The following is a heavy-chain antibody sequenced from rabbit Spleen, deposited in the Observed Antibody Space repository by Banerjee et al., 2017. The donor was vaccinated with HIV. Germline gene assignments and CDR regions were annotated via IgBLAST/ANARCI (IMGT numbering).Heavy chain of an antibody. CDR2: IYGGGGAT. CDR3: ARHSSSGYNGYVQFTDFDL. CDR1: GFSFSSRYY. J-gene: IGHJ4*01. Sequence: QSLEESGGDLVKPGASLTLTCTASGFSFSSRYYMCWVRQAPGKGLEWIACIYGGGGATYYASWAKGRFTISKTSSTTVTLQMTSLTAADTATYFCARHSSSGYNGYVQFTDFDLWGPGTLVTVS. V-gene: IGHV1S40*01. D-gene: IGHD1-1*01.